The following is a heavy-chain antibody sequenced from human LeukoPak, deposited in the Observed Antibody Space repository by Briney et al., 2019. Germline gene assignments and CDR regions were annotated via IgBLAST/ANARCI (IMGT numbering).Heavy chain of an antibody. CDR2: ISTYSGTT. V-gene: IGHV1-18*01. Sequence: ASVKVSCKASGYTFSNSGISWVRQAPGQGLEWMGWISTYSGTTNYAHNLQGRLTMTTDTSTSTAYMELRNLKSDDTAVYYCARSPDILTGEKFDYWGQGTLVTVSS. D-gene: IGHD3-9*01. CDR1: GYTFSNSG. J-gene: IGHJ4*02. CDR3: ARSPDILTGEKFDY.